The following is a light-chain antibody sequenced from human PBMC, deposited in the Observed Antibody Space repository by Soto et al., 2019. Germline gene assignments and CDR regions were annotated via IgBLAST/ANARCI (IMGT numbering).Light chain of an antibody. Sequence: DIQMTQSPSTLSASVGDRVTITCRASQSISSWLAWYQQKPGKAPKLLIYKASSLESGVPSRLSGSGSGTEFTLTINSLQPDDFATYYCQQYNSYPWTFGQGTKV. CDR3: QQYNSYPWT. V-gene: IGKV1-5*03. CDR1: QSISSW. J-gene: IGKJ1*01. CDR2: KAS.